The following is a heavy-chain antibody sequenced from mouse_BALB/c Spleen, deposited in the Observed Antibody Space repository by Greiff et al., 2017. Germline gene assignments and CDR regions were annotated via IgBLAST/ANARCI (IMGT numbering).Heavy chain of an antibody. V-gene: IGHV14-4*02. CDR2: IDPENGDT. D-gene: IGHD1-1*01. J-gene: IGHJ3*01. CDR3: NTYYYGSQAWFAY. CDR1: GFNIKDYY. Sequence: EVKLQESGAELVRSGASVKLSCTASGFNIKDYYMHWVKQRPEQGLEWIGWIDPENGDTEYAPKFQGKATMTADTSSNTAYLQLSSLTSEDTAVYYCNTYYYGSQAWFAYWGQGTLVTVSA.